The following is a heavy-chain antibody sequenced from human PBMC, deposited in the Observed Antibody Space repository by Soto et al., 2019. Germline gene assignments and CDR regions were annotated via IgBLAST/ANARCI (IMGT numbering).Heavy chain of an antibody. V-gene: IGHV3-23*01. Sequence: EVQLLASGGGLVQPGGSLRLSCAASGFTFSSYAMSWVPQAPGKGLEWVSSISGSGGGTYYADSVKGRFTISRDNSKNTLSLQMNSLRAEDTAVYYCAKSRGSGSYFNPSDAFDFWGQGTMVTVSS. J-gene: IGHJ3*01. CDR2: ISGSGGGT. CDR1: GFTFSSYA. D-gene: IGHD3-10*01. CDR3: AKSRGSGSYFNPSDAFDF.